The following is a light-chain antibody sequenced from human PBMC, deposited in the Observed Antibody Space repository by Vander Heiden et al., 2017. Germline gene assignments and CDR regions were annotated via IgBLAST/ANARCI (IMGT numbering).Light chain of an antibody. CDR2: DAS. CDR3: QQRSNWPPYT. V-gene: IGKV3-11*01. CDR1: QSVGIF. J-gene: IGKJ2*01. Sequence: ESVLTQYPATLSLSPGERATLSCRASQSVGIFLAWYQQRPGQAPSLLIYDASNRATGIPARFSGRGSGTDFTLTISSLEPEDFAVYYCQQRSNWPPYTFGQGTKLEIK.